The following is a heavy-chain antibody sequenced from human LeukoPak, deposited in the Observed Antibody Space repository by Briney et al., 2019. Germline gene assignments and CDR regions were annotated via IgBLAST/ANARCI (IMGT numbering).Heavy chain of an antibody. CDR2: ISGRGGST. CDR1: GFTFSSYA. Sequence: GGSLRLSCAASGFTFSSYAMSWVRQAPGKGLEWVSAISGRGGSTYYADSVKGRFTISRDNSKNTLYLQMNSLRAEDTAVYYCAKLSVSGYCSGGSCYSDAFDIWGQGTMVTVSS. J-gene: IGHJ3*02. V-gene: IGHV3-23*01. CDR3: AKLSVSGYCSGGSCYSDAFDI. D-gene: IGHD2-15*01.